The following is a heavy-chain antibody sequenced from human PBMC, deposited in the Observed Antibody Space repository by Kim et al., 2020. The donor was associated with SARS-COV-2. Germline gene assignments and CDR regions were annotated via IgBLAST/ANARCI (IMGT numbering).Heavy chain of an antibody. D-gene: IGHD5-18*01. J-gene: IGHJ4*02. Sequence: NYNPSLKSRVTISVDTSKNQFSLKLSSVTAADTAVYYCARERGYSYGFDYWGQGTLVTVSS. CDR3: ARERGYSYGFDY. V-gene: IGHV4-59*01.